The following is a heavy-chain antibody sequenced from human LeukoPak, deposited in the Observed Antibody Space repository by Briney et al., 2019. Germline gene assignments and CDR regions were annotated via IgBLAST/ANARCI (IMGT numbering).Heavy chain of an antibody. J-gene: IGHJ4*02. CDR3: AKDLGGSGSWYYFDY. CDR1: GFTFDDYA. CDR2: ISWNSGSI. D-gene: IGHD3-10*01. V-gene: IGHV3-9*01. Sequence: GGSLRLSCAASGFTFDDYAMHWVRQAPGKGLEWVSGISWNSGSIGYADSVKGRFTISRDNAKNSLYLQMNSLRAEDTALYYCAKDLGGSGSWYYFDYWGQGTLVTVSP.